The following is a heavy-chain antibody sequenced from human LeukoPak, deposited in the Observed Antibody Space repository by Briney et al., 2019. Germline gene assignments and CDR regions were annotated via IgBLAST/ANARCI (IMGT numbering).Heavy chain of an antibody. Sequence: ASVKVSCKASGGTFSSYAISWVRQAPGQGLEWMGGIIPIFGTANYAQKFQGRATITADESTSTAYMELSSLRSEDTAVYYCARDQRGYGHYYYYYMDVWGKGTTVTVSS. V-gene: IGHV1-69*13. CDR2: IIPIFGTA. CDR1: GGTFSSYA. CDR3: ARDQRGYGHYYYYYMDV. J-gene: IGHJ6*03. D-gene: IGHD5-12*01.